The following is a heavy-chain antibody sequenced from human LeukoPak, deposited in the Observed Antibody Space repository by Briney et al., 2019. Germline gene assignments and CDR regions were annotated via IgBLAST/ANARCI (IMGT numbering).Heavy chain of an antibody. J-gene: IGHJ5*01. D-gene: IGHD6-19*01. Sequence: ASVKCSCKASGYSFKNYGVSWVRQAPVQGLELMGWVSTYNGDTKHAQIVQGRLTLPADASTSTAYMELRGLRSDDTAVYYCARDPSNTSGWYIWFDFWGQGTLVTVSS. CDR3: ARDPSNTSGWYIWFDF. CDR1: GYSFKNYG. V-gene: IGHV1-18*04. CDR2: VSTYNGDT.